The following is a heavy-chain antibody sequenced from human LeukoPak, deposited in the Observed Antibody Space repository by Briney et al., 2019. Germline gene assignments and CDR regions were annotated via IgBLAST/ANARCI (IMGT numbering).Heavy chain of an antibody. CDR3: ARYVRGMNYFDY. V-gene: IGHV4-30-4*01. D-gene: IGHD3-16*01. CDR2: IYYSGTT. J-gene: IGHJ4*02. Sequence: SETLSLTCTDSAGSISSGDYYWSWIRQPPEKGLEWIGYIYYSGTTYYNPSLKSRVTISVDTSKRQFSLKLSSVTAADTAVYYCARYVRGMNYFDYWGQGTLVTVSS. CDR1: AGSISSGDYY.